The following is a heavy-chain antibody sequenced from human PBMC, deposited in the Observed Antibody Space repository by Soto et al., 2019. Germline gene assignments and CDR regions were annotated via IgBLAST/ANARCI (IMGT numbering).Heavy chain of an antibody. V-gene: IGHV4-39*01. CDR3: ARQPKDAFDI. J-gene: IGHJ3*02. Sequence: QLQLQESGPGLVKPSETLSLTCTVSGGSISSSGYYWGWIRQPPGKGLEWIGSIYYSGSTYYNPSLKSRVTISVDTSKNQFSLKLSSVTAADTAVYYCARQPKDAFDIWGQGTMVTVSS. CDR2: IYYSGST. CDR1: GGSISSSGYY.